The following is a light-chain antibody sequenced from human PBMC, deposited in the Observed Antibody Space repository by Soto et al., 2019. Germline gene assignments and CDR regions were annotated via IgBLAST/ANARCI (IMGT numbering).Light chain of an antibody. CDR1: QNIGTW. CDR3: QQASAFPLT. Sequence: DIQMTQSPSSVSASVGDRVTITCRASQNIGTWLTWYQQKPGKAPKLLIYAASTLQNGVPSTFSGSGSGTDFTLTISSQQTDDFATYYCQQASAFPLTFGQGTRLEIK. CDR2: AAS. J-gene: IGKJ5*01. V-gene: IGKV1-12*01.